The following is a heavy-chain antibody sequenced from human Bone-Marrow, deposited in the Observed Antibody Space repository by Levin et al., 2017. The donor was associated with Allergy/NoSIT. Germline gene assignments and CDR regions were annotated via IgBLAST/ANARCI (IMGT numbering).Heavy chain of an antibody. CDR3: AKRTFLLDQDVHWFDP. Sequence: GESLKISCKGSGFSFSDYWIGWVRQTPGTGLEWVGIIHPADSDVQYTPPFHGRVTISADKSTSTMYLQWSSLKASDSAIYYCAKRTFLLDQDVHWFDPWGQGTLVTVSS. V-gene: IGHV5-51*01. CDR1: GFSFSDYW. J-gene: IGHJ5*02. CDR2: IHPADSDV. D-gene: IGHD3-3*02.